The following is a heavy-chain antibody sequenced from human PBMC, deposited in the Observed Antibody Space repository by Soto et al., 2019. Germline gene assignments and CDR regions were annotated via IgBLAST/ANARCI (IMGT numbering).Heavy chain of an antibody. D-gene: IGHD2-21*02. V-gene: IGHV4-39*07. CDR2: IYYTGSV. CDR1: GGSISSSSYY. CDR3: VREDDGGDRDYYGLDV. Sequence: PSETLSLTCTVSGGSISSSSYYWGWIRQPPGKGLEWIGNIYYTGSVRYNPSLQSRITMSVDTSKNLFSLNLSSVTAADTALYFCVREDDGGDRDYYGLDVWGQGTMVTVSS. J-gene: IGHJ6*02.